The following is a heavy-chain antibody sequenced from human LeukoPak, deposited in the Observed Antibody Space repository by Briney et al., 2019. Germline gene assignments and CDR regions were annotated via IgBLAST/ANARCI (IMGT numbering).Heavy chain of an antibody. V-gene: IGHV3-20*04. Sequence: GGSLRLSCAASGFTFDDYGMSWVRQAPGKGLEWVSGINWNGGSTGYADTVKGRFTISRDNAKNSLYLRMNSLRAEDTAVYYCARISRDGYNGDYWGQGTLVTVSS. CDR1: GFTFDDYG. D-gene: IGHD5-24*01. J-gene: IGHJ4*02. CDR2: INWNGGST. CDR3: ARISRDGYNGDY.